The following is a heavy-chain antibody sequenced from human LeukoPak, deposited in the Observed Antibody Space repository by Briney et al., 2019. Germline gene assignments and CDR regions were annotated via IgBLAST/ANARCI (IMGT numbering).Heavy chain of an antibody. CDR2: ISYDGSNK. Sequence: GGSLRLSCAASGFTFSSYAMHWVHQAPGKGLEWVAVISYDGSNKYYADSVKGRFTISRDNSKDTLYLQMNSLRAEDTAVYYCARGAPYDSSGYQTPVDYWGQGTLVTVSS. CDR3: ARGAPYDSSGYQTPVDY. CDR1: GFTFSSYA. J-gene: IGHJ4*02. D-gene: IGHD3-22*01. V-gene: IGHV3-30*01.